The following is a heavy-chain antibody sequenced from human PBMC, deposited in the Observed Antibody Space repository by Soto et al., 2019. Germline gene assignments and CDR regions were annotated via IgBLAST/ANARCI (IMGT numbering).Heavy chain of an antibody. CDR2: ISDTGRGT. Sequence: PSETLSLTCTVSGGSISTDYWSWFRQAPGKGLEWVSAISDTGRGTYYADSVKGRFTISRDGSENTVSLQMNSLRAEDSAIYYCSKTFPKTGSLSYYSTLDGRGKRTTFT. J-gene: IGHJ6*03. V-gene: IGHV3-23*01. CDR1: GGSISTDY. CDR3: SKTFPKTGSLSYYSTLDG. D-gene: IGHD2-21*01.